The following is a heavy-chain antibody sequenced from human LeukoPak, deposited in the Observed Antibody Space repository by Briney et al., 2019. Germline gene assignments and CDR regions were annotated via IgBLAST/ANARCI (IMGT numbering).Heavy chain of an antibody. D-gene: IGHD2-8*02. V-gene: IGHV3-21*01. CDR2: ISGGSTYI. Sequence: GGSLRLSCAASGFTFTIFGLNWVRQAPRKGLEWISSISGGSTYIYYADSVRGRFTISRDNAKNSLYLQMNSLRGEDTALYYCARDDVTTNGGVIADSRLFDIWGQGTMVTVSS. CDR3: ARDDVTTNGGVIADSRLFDI. CDR1: GFTFTIFG. J-gene: IGHJ3*02.